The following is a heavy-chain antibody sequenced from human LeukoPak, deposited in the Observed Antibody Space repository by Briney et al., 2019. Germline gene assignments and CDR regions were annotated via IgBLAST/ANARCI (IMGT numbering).Heavy chain of an antibody. V-gene: IGHV3-21*01. CDR3: AELGITMIGGV. CDR1: GFSFSSSN. CDR2: ICIRGSYI. D-gene: IGHD3-10*02. J-gene: IGHJ6*04. Sequence: GGSLRLSCVASGFSFSSSNLNWVCQAPGKGLEWVSAICIRGSYIYFADSVKGRFAISRDNAKNSVYLQMNSLRAEDTAVYYCAELGITMIGGVWGKGTTVTISS.